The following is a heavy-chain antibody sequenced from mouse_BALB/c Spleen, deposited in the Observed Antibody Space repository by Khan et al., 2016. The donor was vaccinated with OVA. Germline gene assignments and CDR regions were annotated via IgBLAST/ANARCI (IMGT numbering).Heavy chain of an antibody. V-gene: IGHV2-9*02. J-gene: IGHJ3*01. CDR1: GFSLTNYG. Sequence: QVQLKESGPGLVAPSQSLSITCTVSGFSLTNYGVHWVRQPPGKGLEWLGVLWPGGSTNYNSALMSRLSISKDNSKSQVFLKMNSLQTDGTAMYYCARPYYGSAWFAYWGQGTLVTVSA. D-gene: IGHD1-1*01. CDR3: ARPYYGSAWFAY. CDR2: LWPGGST.